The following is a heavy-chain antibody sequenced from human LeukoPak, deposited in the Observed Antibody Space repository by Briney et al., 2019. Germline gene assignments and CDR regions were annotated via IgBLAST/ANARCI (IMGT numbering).Heavy chain of an antibody. CDR2: MYHSGST. V-gene: IGHV4-38-2*02. D-gene: IGHD3-10*01. CDR1: GGSISSYY. J-gene: IGHJ5*02. Sequence: SETLSLTCTLSGGSISSYYWSWIRQSPAKGLEWIGSMYHSGSTYYNPPLKSRVTISEDTSKNQFSLKLRSVTAADTAVYYCARGPRFGELLWHWFDPWGQGTLVTVSS. CDR3: ARGPRFGELLWHWFDP.